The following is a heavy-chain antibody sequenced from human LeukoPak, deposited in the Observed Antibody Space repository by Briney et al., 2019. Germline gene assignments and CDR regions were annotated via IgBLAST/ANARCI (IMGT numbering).Heavy chain of an antibody. CDR2: INHSGST. Sequence: SETLSLTCAVYGGSFSGYYWSWIRQPPGKGLEWIGEINHSGSTNYNPSLKSRVTISVDTSKNQFSLKLSSVTAADTAVYYCASLYSSSWYLPYFDYWGQGTLVTVSS. CDR3: ASLYSSSWYLPYFDY. J-gene: IGHJ4*02. D-gene: IGHD6-13*01. CDR1: GGSFSGYY. V-gene: IGHV4-34*01.